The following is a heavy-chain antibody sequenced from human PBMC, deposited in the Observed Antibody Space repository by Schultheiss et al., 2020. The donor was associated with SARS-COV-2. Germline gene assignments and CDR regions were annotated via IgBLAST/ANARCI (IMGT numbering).Heavy chain of an antibody. Sequence: GGSLRLSCTASGFTFSRYWMHWVRQAPGKGLVWVSRISSDGSSTSYADSVKGRFTISRDNSRNTLYLQMNSLSAEDTALYYCAKDRGGSGSLTLGRVDLDCWGQGTLVTVSS. D-gene: IGHD1-26*01. CDR3: AKDRGGSGSLTLGRVDLDC. CDR1: GFTFSRYW. J-gene: IGHJ4*02. CDR2: ISSDGSST. V-gene: IGHV3-74*01.